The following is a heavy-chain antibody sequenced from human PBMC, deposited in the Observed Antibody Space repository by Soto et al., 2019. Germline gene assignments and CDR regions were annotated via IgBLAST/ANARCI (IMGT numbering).Heavy chain of an antibody. CDR2: IDPSDSYT. D-gene: IGHD2-2*01. CDR1: GYSFTSYW. J-gene: IGHJ3*02. V-gene: IGHV5-10-1*01. CDR3: ARGDIVVVPAAPNDAFDI. Sequence: ESLKISCKGSGYSFTSYWISWVRQMPGKGLEWMGRIDPSDSYTNYSPSFQGHVTISADKSISTAYLQWSSLKASDTAMYYCARGDIVVVPAAPNDAFDIWGQGTMVTVSS.